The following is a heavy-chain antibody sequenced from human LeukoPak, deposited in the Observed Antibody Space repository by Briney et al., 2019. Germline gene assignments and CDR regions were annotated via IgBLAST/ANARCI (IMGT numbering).Heavy chain of an antibody. D-gene: IGHD3-22*01. J-gene: IGHJ4*02. Sequence: GGSLRLSCAASGFTFSSYAMSWARQAPGKGLEWVSAISGSGGSTYYADSVKGRFTISRDNSKNTLYLQMNSLRAEDTAVYYCAKDAYYYDSSGSTYWGQGTLVTVSS. CDR1: GFTFSSYA. CDR2: ISGSGGST. V-gene: IGHV3-23*01. CDR3: AKDAYYYDSSGSTY.